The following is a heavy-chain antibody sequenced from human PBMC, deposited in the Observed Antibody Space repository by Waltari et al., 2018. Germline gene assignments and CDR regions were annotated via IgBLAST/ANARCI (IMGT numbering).Heavy chain of an antibody. V-gene: IGHV3-9*01. J-gene: IGHJ4*02. Sequence: VQLVESGGGWVQPGRSLGLPCAAPAFSIDDYAIPWARQAPGKGVEWVSGISWKSGSIGDADSVKGRFTISRDNAKNSLYLQMNSLRAEETALYYCAKEYYDSSGTLDYWGQGTLVTVSS. CDR1: AFSIDDYA. D-gene: IGHD3-22*01. CDR2: ISWKSGSI. CDR3: AKEYYDSSGTLDY.